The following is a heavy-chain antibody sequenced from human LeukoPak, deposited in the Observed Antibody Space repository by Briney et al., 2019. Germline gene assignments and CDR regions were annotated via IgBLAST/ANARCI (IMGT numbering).Heavy chain of an antibody. CDR3: ARDTSRNWFDP. Sequence: ASVNVSCKASGYTFTGYYMHWVRQAPGQGLEWMGWINPNTDSTNYAQKFQGRVTMTRDTSISTAYMELSRLKSDDTAIYYCARDTSRNWFDPWGQGTLVTVSS. CDR1: GYTFTGYY. V-gene: IGHV1-2*02. CDR2: INPNTDST. D-gene: IGHD2-2*01. J-gene: IGHJ5*02.